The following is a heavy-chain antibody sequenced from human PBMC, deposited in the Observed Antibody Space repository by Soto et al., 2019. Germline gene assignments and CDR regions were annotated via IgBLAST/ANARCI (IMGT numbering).Heavy chain of an antibody. CDR1: GGTFSSYA. CDR3: ARERVPAAIVCMDV. CDR2: IIPIFGTA. V-gene: IGHV1-69*01. J-gene: IGHJ6*04. Sequence: QVQLVQSGAEVKKPGSSVKVSCKASGGTFSSYAISWVRQAPGQGLEWMGGIIPIFGTANYAQKFQGSVTITADQSTSTAYMELSSLSSEDTAVYYCARERVPAAIVCMDVWGKGTTVTVSS. D-gene: IGHD2-2*02.